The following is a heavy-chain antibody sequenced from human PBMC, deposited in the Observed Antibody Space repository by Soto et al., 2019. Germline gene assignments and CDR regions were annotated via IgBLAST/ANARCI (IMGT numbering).Heavy chain of an antibody. CDR2: IYWDDDK. CDR3: AHGSGWLSDY. J-gene: IGHJ4*02. V-gene: IGHV2-5*02. Sequence: QITLKESGPTLVKPTQTLTLTCTFSGFSLSSPAVGVNWIRQPPGKALEWLALIYWDDDKQYSPSLRSRLTITKDTSKNQVVLTMTNMDPVDKATYYCAHGSGWLSDYWGQGTLVTVSS. D-gene: IGHD6-19*01. CDR1: GFSLSSPAVG.